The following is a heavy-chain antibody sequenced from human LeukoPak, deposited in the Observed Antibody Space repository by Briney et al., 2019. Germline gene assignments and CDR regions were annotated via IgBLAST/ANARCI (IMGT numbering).Heavy chain of an antibody. V-gene: IGHV3-74*01. J-gene: IGHJ4*02. D-gene: IGHD5-24*01. CDR2: INGDGTST. CDR3: AKDWASYNYVDYFDY. Sequence: GGSLRLSCAASGFTFSTYWMYWFRHAPGRGLVWVSRINGDGTSTSYADPVKGRFTISRDNSKNTLYLQMNSLRAEDTAVYYCAKDWASYNYVDYFDYWGQGTLVTVSS. CDR1: GFTFSTYW.